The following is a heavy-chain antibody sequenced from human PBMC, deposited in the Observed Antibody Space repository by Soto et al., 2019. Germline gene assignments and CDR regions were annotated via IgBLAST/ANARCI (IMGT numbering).Heavy chain of an antibody. Sequence: GGSLRLSCAASGFTFSSSTMNWVRQAPGKGLEWVSAIIDSGGYTYYADSVKGRFTISRGNSKNTLYLQMNSLRAEGTALYYCAKETYYYYYGMDVWGQGTTVTSP. CDR3: AKETYYYYYGMDV. V-gene: IGHV3-23*01. J-gene: IGHJ6*02. CDR2: IIDSGGYT. CDR1: GFTFSSST.